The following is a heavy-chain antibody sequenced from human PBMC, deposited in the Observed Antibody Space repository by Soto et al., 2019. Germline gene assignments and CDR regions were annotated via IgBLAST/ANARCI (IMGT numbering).Heavy chain of an antibody. D-gene: IGHD3-16*01. Sequence: PSETLSPTCTLSAASMSSHYWTCLRQSPRKGLECIGDISYRGRTYHNPAHKTRVTISANTSPKQPSLNRRAGMSANAAVYYCARADPDASVGSWGQGTLVTVSS. V-gene: IGHV4-59*11. CDR3: ARADPDASVGS. CDR1: AASMSSHY. J-gene: IGHJ4*02. CDR2: ISYRGRT.